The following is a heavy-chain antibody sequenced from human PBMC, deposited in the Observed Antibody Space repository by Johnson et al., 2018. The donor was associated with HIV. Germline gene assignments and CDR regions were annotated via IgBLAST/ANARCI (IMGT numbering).Heavy chain of an antibody. CDR3: ARRLWFRNLYDAFDI. V-gene: IGHV3-9*01. CDR2: ISWNSGTI. CDR1: RFTFSRYP. Sequence: VQLVESGGGVVQPGGSLRLSCAASRFTFSRYPMHWIRQAPGKGLEWVSGISWNSGTIGYADSVKGRFTISRDTAKNTLYLQMNNLRPEDTALYYCARRLWFRNLYDAFDIWGQGTMVTVSS. J-gene: IGHJ3*02. D-gene: IGHD3-10*01.